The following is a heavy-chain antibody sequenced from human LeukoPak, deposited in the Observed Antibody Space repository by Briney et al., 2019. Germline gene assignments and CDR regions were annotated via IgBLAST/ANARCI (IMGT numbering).Heavy chain of an antibody. Sequence: SETLSLTCTVSGGSISTYYWNWIRQSPGKGLEWIGYFYNSGSTSYNPSLMSRVTISLDTSKNQFSLKLSSVTAADTAVYYCAGEDSPFSFDYWGQGILVTVSS. CDR1: GGSISTYY. V-gene: IGHV4-59*01. CDR3: AGEDSPFSFDY. J-gene: IGHJ4*02. D-gene: IGHD2/OR15-2a*01. CDR2: FYNSGST.